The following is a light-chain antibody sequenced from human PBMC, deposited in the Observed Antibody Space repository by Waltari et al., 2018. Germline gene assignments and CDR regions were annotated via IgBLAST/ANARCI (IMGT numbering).Light chain of an antibody. V-gene: IGKV1-39*01. CDR3: QQSYSTLPFT. Sequence: DIQMTQSPSSLSASVGDRVTITCRASQSISNYLNWYQQKPGEAPNLLIYAASSLQSGVPSRLSGSGSGTDFALTISSLQPEDFATYYCQQSYSTLPFTFGPGTKVDIK. CDR1: QSISNY. J-gene: IGKJ3*01. CDR2: AAS.